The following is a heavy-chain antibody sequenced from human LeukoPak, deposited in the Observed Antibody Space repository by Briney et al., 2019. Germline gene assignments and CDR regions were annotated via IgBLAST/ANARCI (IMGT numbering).Heavy chain of an antibody. J-gene: IGHJ4*02. Sequence: GASVKVSCKASGYTFISYPMHWVRQALGQRLEWMGWIDTGNGNTKYSQKFQDRVTITRDTSANTAYMELSSLRSEDTAVYFCARVGGSWPFDYWGQGSLVTVSS. CDR3: ARVGGSWPFDY. D-gene: IGHD6-13*01. V-gene: IGHV1-3*04. CDR1: GYTFISYP. CDR2: IDTGNGNT.